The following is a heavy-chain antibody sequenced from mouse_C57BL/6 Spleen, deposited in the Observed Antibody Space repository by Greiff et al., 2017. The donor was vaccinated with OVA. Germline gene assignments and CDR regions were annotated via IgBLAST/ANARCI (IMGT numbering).Heavy chain of an antibody. CDR3: ATVKPYWYFDV. V-gene: IGHV1-18*01. D-gene: IGHD1-1*01. CDR1: GYTFTDYN. Sequence: EVQLQQSGPELVKPGASVKIPCKASGYTFTDYNMDWVKQSHGKSLEWIGDINPNNGGTIYNQKFKGKATLTVDKSSSTAYMELRSLTSEDTAVYYCATVKPYWYFDVWGTGTTVTVSS. CDR2: INPNNGGT. J-gene: IGHJ1*03.